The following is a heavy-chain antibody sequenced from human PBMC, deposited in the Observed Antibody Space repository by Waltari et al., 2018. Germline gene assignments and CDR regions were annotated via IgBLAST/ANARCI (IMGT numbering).Heavy chain of an antibody. CDR2: INHSGRT. CDR3: ARGWHSSSKY. CDR1: GGSFSGYY. D-gene: IGHD6-13*01. V-gene: IGHV4-34*01. Sequence: QVQLQQWGAGLLKPSETLSLTCAVYGGSFSGYYWSWIRQPPGKGLEWIGEINHSGRTNDNPSLKSRVTISVDTSKNQFSLKLSSVTAADTAVYYCARGWHSSSKYWGQGTLVTVSS. J-gene: IGHJ4*02.